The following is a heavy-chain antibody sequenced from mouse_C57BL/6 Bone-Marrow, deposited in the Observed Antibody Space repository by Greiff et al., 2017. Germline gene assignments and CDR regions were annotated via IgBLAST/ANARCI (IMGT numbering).Heavy chain of an antibody. CDR1: GYTFTDYN. Sequence: EVQLQQSGPELVKPGASVKMSCKASGYTFTDYNMHWVKQSHGKSLEWIGYINPNNGGTSYNQKFKGKATLTVNKPSSTAYMELRSLTSEDSAVYYCARRGINYYGSSYFAYWGQGTLVTVSA. V-gene: IGHV1-22*01. D-gene: IGHD1-1*01. J-gene: IGHJ3*01. CDR3: ARRGINYYGSSYFAY. CDR2: INPNNGGT.